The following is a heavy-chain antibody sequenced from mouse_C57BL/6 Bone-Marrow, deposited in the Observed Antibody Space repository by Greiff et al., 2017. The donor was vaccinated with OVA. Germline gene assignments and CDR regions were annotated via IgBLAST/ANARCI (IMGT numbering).Heavy chain of an antibody. CDR2: IDPSDSYT. CDR1: GYTFTSYW. Sequence: QVQLQQPGAELVKPGASVKLSCKASGYTFTSYWMQWVKQRPGQGLEWIGEIDPSDSYTNYNQKFKGKATLTVDTSSSTAYMQLSRLTSEDSAVYYCARRYDYGYAMDYWGQGTSVTVSS. CDR3: ARRYDYGYAMDY. V-gene: IGHV1-50*01. J-gene: IGHJ4*01. D-gene: IGHD2-4*01.